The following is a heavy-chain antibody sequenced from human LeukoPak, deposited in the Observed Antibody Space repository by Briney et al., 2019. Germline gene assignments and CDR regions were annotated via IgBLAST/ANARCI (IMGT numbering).Heavy chain of an antibody. D-gene: IGHD3-3*01. J-gene: IGHJ6*03. CDR3: ARGDFCSKSNCYLRPMDV. V-gene: IGHV4-59*01. CDR1: GGSISDYY. Sequence: SETLSLTCTVSGGSISDYYWNWIRQPPGKGLEWIGYIYYSGSTTYNPSLKSRVTMSVDTAKNQFSLKLRPVTAADTAIYYCARGDFCSKSNCYLRPMDVWGKGTTVTDSS. CDR2: IYYSGST.